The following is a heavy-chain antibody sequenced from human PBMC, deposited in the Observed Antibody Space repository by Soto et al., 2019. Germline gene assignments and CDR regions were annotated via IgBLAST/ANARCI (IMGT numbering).Heavy chain of an antibody. CDR1: GGSISSGDYY. CDR3: ARDVGYCISTSCYGADV. V-gene: IGHV4-30-4*01. Sequence: QVQLQESGPGLVKPSQTLSLTCTVSGGSISSGDYYWSWIRQPPGKGLEWIGYIYYSGSTYYNPSLKSRVTISVDTSKNQFSLKLSSVTAADTAVYYCARDVGYCISTSCYGADVWGQGTTVTVSS. J-gene: IGHJ6*02. CDR2: IYYSGST. D-gene: IGHD2-2*01.